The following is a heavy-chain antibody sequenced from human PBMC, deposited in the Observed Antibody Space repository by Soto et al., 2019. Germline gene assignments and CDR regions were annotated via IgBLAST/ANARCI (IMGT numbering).Heavy chain of an antibody. CDR2: ISISKGKT. Sequence: SVKGSCNASGYSFSNYDFCWGRLAPGQGLQWMGWISISKGKTYYEQSLQGRVTMTTDTVTTTAYMEVRSLRSDDTAVYYCARKGYIGNFGLDVWGQGTTLTVSS. V-gene: IGHV1-18*01. J-gene: IGHJ6*02. D-gene: IGHD5-12*01. CDR1: GYSFSNYD. CDR3: ARKGYIGNFGLDV.